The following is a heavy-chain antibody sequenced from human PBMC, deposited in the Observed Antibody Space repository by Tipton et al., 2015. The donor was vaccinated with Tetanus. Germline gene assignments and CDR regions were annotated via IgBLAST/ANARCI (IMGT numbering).Heavy chain of an antibody. D-gene: IGHD5-12*01. CDR2: IYQTDST. CDR1: GALITTGGYS. V-gene: IGHV4-30-2*01. Sequence: GLVKPSQTLSLTCNVSGALITTGGYSWGWIRQPPGQGLEWLGYIYQTDSTYYNPSVRSRLTLSLRRSKNQVSLKLSSVTAADTAVYYCVRGRGLGAYSFGFEHWGQGALVTVSS. J-gene: IGHJ4*02. CDR3: VRGRGLGAYSFGFEH.